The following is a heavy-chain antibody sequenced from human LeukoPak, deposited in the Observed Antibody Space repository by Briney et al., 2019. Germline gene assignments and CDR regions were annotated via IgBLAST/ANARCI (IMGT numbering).Heavy chain of an antibody. CDR3: ARGTYYYGSGSYLY. D-gene: IGHD3-10*01. CDR2: MNPNSGNT. Sequence: ASVKVSCKASGGTFSSYAISWVRQAPGQGLEWMGWMNPNSGNTGYAQKFQGRVTMTRNTSISTAYMELSSLRSEDTAVYYCARGTYYYGSGSYLYWGQGTLVTVSS. J-gene: IGHJ4*02. V-gene: IGHV1-8*02. CDR1: GGTFSSYA.